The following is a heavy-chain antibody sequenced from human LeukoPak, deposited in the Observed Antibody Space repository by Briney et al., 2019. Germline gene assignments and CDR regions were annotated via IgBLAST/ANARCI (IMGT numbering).Heavy chain of an antibody. CDR1: GDSISSGDYY. J-gene: IGHJ3*02. V-gene: IGHV4-61*02. CDR3: ARGPYSYDSSGAFDI. Sequence: SETLSLTCTVSGDSISSGDYYWSWIRQPAGKGLEWIGRISSSGSTNYNPSLKSRVTISVDTSKDQFSLKLSSVTAADTAVYFCARGPYSYDSSGAFDIWGQGTMVTVSS. CDR2: ISSSGST. D-gene: IGHD3-22*01.